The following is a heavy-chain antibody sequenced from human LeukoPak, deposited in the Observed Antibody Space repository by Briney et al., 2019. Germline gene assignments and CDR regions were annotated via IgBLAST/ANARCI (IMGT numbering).Heavy chain of an antibody. CDR3: ARGYYGSGSHCCHMDV. V-gene: IGHV4-34*01. CDR2: INHSGST. Sequence: SETLSLTCAVYVGSFSGYYWSWIRQPPGKGLEWIGEINHSGSTNYNSSLKSRVTISVDSSKNQFSLKLSSVTAADTAVYYCARGYYGSGSHCCHMDVWGKGTTITVS. CDR1: VGSFSGYY. D-gene: IGHD3-10*01. J-gene: IGHJ6*03.